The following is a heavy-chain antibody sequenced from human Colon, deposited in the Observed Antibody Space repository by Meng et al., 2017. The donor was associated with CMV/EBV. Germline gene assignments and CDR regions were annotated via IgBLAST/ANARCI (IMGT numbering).Heavy chain of an antibody. CDR3: ARDLVGGHDVFDI. D-gene: IGHD2-21*01. Sequence: GESLKISCTASGFTFSNYEMSWVRQAPGKGLEWISYISTSGTIVYYADSVKGRFTLSRDNAKNSLYLQMTSLRVEDTAIYFCARDLVGGHDVFDIWGQGTMVTVSS. CDR2: ISTSGTIV. J-gene: IGHJ3*02. CDR1: GFTFSNYE. V-gene: IGHV3-48*03.